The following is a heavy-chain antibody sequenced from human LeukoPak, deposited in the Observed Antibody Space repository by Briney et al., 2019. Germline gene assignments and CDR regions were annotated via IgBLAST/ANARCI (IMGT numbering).Heavy chain of an antibody. CDR2: INHTGST. CDR3: TSREGFYDSTFYYSDY. D-gene: IGHD3-22*01. CDR1: GGSFSGDY. J-gene: IGHJ4*02. V-gene: IGHV4-34*01. Sequence: SETLSLTCAVYGGSFSGDYWSWIRQPPGKGLEWIGEINHTGSTNYTPSLKGRVIISVDTSKNQFFLKLSSVTAADTAVYYCTSREGFYDSTFYYSDYWGQGTLVTVSS.